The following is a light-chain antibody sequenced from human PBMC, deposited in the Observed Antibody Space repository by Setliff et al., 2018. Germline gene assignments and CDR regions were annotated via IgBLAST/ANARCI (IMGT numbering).Light chain of an antibody. CDR1: SRDIGAYNS. CDR3: CSYAASYNPDG. Sequence: QSALTQPPSASGSPGQSLTISCTGTSRDIGAYNSVSWYQQHPGKAPKLLIYEVTKRPSGVPDRFSGSKSGNTASLTVSGLQADDEADYFCCSYAASYNPDGFGTGTKVTVL. CDR2: EVT. J-gene: IGLJ1*01. V-gene: IGLV2-8*01.